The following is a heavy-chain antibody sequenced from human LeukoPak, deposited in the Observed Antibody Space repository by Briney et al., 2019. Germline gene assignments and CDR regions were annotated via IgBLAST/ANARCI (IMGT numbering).Heavy chain of an antibody. J-gene: IGHJ4*02. CDR2: INPNSGGT. D-gene: IGHD2-21*01. CDR3: ARGRHIVVVRHGEYFDC. Sequence: ASVKVSCKASGYTLTGYYMYWVRQAPRDGLEWVGWINPNSGGTNYAQKFQGRVTMTRDTSISTAYMELSRLRSDDTAVYYCARGRHIVVVRHGEYFDCWGQGTLVTVSS. V-gene: IGHV1-2*02. CDR1: GYTLTGYY.